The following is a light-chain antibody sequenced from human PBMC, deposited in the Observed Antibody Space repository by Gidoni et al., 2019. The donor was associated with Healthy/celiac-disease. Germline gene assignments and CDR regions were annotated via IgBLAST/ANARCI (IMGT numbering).Light chain of an antibody. CDR1: QSISSY. CDR2: AAS. V-gene: IGKV1-39*01. Sequence: DIQMTQSPSSLSASVGDRVTITCRASQSISSYLNWYQQKPGKAPKLLIYAASSLQSGVPSRFSGSGSGTDFTLTISSLQPEDFATYDCQQSYSTPGYTFGQGTKLESK. CDR3: QQSYSTPGYT. J-gene: IGKJ2*01.